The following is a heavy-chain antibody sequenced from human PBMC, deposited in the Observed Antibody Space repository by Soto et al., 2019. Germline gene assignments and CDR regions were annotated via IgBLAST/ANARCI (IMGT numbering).Heavy chain of an antibody. CDR3: AIADGVWYYYFWSGYYWFDP. D-gene: IGHD3-3*01. J-gene: IGHJ5*02. V-gene: IGHV1-18*01. Sequence: ASVKVSCKASGYTFTSYGISWVRQAPGQGLEWMGWISAYNGNTNYAQKLQGRVTMTTDTSTSTAYMELRSLRSIDTAVYYFAIADGVWYYYFWSGYYWFDPWGQGTLVTVSS. CDR1: GYTFTSYG. CDR2: ISAYNGNT.